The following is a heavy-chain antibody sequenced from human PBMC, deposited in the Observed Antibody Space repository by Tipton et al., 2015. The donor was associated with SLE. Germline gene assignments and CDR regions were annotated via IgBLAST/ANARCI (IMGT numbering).Heavy chain of an antibody. CDR3: ARVAPTEVFDY. V-gene: IGHV4-34*12. CDR2: IIHSGVT. Sequence: GLVKPSQTLSLTCAVYGESFNGYFWTWIRQPPGKGLEWIAEIIHSGVTNYNPSLRSRVTISVDMSKNQVSLKLNSVTAADTAVYYCARVAPTEVFDYWGQGTLVTVSS. J-gene: IGHJ4*02. CDR1: GESFNGYF. D-gene: IGHD1-1*01.